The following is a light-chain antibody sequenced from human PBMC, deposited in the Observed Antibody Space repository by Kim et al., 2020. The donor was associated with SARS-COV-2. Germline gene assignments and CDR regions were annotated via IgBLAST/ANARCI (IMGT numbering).Light chain of an antibody. CDR2: QDS. V-gene: IGLV3-1*01. CDR1: KLGDKY. J-gene: IGLJ1*01. CDR3: QAWDSSTYV. Sequence: VSPGQTACITCSGDKLGDKYACWYQQKPGQSPVLVIYQDSKRPSGIPERFSGSNSGNTATLTISGTQAMDEADYYCQAWDSSTYVFGTGTKVTVL.